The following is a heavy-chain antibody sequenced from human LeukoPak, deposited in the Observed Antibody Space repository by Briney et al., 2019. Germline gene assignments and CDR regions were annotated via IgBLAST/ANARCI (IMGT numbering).Heavy chain of an antibody. Sequence: SETLSLTCTVSGGSISTYYWTWIRQPPGKVPEWIGNIHYSGSTNYNPSVKTRVSISVDTARNEFSLNLNSVTAADTAVYYCATSLGSKNAFHTWGQGTMVTVSS. J-gene: IGHJ3*02. CDR1: GGSISTYY. D-gene: IGHD1-26*01. CDR2: IHYSGST. V-gene: IGHV4-59*08. CDR3: ATSLGSKNAFHT.